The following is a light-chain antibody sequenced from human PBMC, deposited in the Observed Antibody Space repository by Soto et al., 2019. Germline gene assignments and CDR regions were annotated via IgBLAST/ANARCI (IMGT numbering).Light chain of an antibody. CDR1: QTIANIY. Sequence: EIVLTQSPGTLSLSPGERAVLSCRASQTIANIYLAWYQHKPGRPPRLLIYDTSTRAPGTPDRFIGSGSGTDFTLTISRLEPEDFAVDYCQQYSGSPETFGPGTKVEIK. CDR2: DTS. J-gene: IGKJ1*01. V-gene: IGKV3-20*01. CDR3: QQYSGSPET.